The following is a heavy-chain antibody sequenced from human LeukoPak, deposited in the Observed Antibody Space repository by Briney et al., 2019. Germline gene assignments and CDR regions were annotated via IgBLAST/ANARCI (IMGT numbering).Heavy chain of an antibody. Sequence: GGSLRLSCAASGFTLSSYAMSWVRQAPGKGLEWVSAISGSDGSTYYADSVKGRFTISRDNSKNTLYLQMNSLRAEDTAVYYCAKNGGSGRPIFDYWGQGTLVTVSS. CDR3: AKNGGSGRPIFDY. CDR1: GFTLSSYA. D-gene: IGHD2-15*01. CDR2: ISGSDGST. V-gene: IGHV3-23*01. J-gene: IGHJ4*02.